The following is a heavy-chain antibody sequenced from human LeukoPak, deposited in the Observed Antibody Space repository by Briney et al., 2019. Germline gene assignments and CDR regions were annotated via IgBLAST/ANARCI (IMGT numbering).Heavy chain of an antibody. CDR1: GFTFSSYA. CDR2: ISGSGGST. D-gene: IGHD3-22*01. CDR3: ARDLSYSRDDAFDL. J-gene: IGHJ3*01. V-gene: IGHV3-23*01. Sequence: GGSLRLSCAASGFTFSSYAMSWVRQAPGKGLEWVSAISGSGGSTYYADSVKGRFTISRDNSKNTLYLQMSSLRADDTAVYYCARDLSYSRDDAFDLWGQGTMVTVSS.